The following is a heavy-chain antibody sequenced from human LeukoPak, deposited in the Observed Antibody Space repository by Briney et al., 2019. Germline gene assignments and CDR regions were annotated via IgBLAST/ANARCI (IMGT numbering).Heavy chain of an antibody. Sequence: SETLSLTCTVSGGSISSYYWSWLRQPPGKGLEWIGYIYYSGSTNYNPSLKSRVTISVDTSKNQFSLKLSSVTAADTAVYYCARHPYYYDSSGYQALDYWGQGTLVTVSS. CDR3: ARHPYYYDSSGYQALDY. D-gene: IGHD3-22*01. J-gene: IGHJ4*02. V-gene: IGHV4-59*08. CDR1: GGSISSYY. CDR2: IYYSGST.